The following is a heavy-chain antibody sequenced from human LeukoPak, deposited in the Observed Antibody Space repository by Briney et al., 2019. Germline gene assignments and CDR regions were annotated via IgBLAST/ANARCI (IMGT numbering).Heavy chain of an antibody. CDR1: GYTFTSYG. V-gene: IGHV1-18*01. CDR3: ARDLATIKYYYDSSAVDY. J-gene: IGHJ4*02. Sequence: ASVKVSCKASGYTFTSYGISWVRQAPGQVLGWMGWISAYNGNTNYAQKLQGRVTMTTDTSTSAAYMELRSLRSDDTAVYYCARDLATIKYYYDSSAVDYWGQGTLVTVSS. D-gene: IGHD3-22*01. CDR2: ISAYNGNT.